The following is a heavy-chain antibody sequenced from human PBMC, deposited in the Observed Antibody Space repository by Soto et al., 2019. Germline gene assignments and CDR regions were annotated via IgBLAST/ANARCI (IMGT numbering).Heavy chain of an antibody. J-gene: IGHJ4*02. CDR1: GFTFSSYG. D-gene: IGHD3-22*01. V-gene: IGHV3-30*03. Sequence: LRLSCAASGFTFSSYGMHWVRQAPGKGLEWVAVISYDGSNKYYADSVKGRFTISRDNSKNTLYLQMNSLRAEDTAVYYCARESYDSSGYFGYWGQGTLVTVSS. CDR2: ISYDGSNK. CDR3: ARESYDSSGYFGY.